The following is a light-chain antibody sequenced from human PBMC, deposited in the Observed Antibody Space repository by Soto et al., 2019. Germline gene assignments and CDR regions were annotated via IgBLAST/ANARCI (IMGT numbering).Light chain of an antibody. CDR1: QSIINK. Sequence: EIVMTQSPATLSGSPGERVTLSCRASQSIINKLAWYQQKPGQAPRLLMFGVSTRATGIPARFSGSGSGREFILTISSLQSDDFAVYFCHQYHNWPTWTFGQGTKVDIK. CDR2: GVS. V-gene: IGKV3-15*01. J-gene: IGKJ1*01. CDR3: HQYHNWPTWT.